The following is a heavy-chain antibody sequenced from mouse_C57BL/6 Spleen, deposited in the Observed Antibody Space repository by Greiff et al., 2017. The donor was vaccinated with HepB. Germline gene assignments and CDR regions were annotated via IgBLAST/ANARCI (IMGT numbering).Heavy chain of an antibody. V-gene: IGHV5-4*01. CDR3: ARDRLTGYFDV. CDR2: ISDGGSYT. Sequence: EVMLVESGGGLVKPGGSLKLSCAASGFTFSSYAMSWVRQTPEKRLEWVATISDGGSYTYYPDNVKGRFTISRDNAKNNLYLQMSHPKAEDTAMYYCARDRLTGYFDVWGTGTTVTVSS. J-gene: IGHJ1*03. CDR1: GFTFSSYA.